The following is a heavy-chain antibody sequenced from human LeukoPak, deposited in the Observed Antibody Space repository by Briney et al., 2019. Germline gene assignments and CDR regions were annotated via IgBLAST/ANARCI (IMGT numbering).Heavy chain of an antibody. D-gene: IGHD3/OR15-3a*01. J-gene: IGHJ4*02. CDR1: GFTFSDYY. Sequence: GGSLRLSCAASGFTFSDYYMSWIRQAPGKGLEWVANIKQDGSVKYYVDSVRGRFTIFRDNAQNLLYLQMSSLRADDTAVYYCARKGLGDYWGQGTLVTVSS. CDR3: ARKGLGDY. V-gene: IGHV3-7*03. CDR2: IKQDGSVK.